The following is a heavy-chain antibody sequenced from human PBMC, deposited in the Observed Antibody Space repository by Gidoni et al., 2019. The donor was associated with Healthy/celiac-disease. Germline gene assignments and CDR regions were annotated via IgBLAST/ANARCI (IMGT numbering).Heavy chain of an antibody. J-gene: IGHJ5*02. CDR2: IIPILGIA. Sequence: QVQLVQSGAEVKKPGSSVKVSCKASGGTFSSYAISWVRQAPGQGLEWMGRIIPILGIANYAQKFQGRVTITADKSTSTAYMELSSLRSEDTAVYYCASPGGYGPEEWFDPWGQGTLVTVSS. CDR1: GGTFSSYA. V-gene: IGHV1-69*04. D-gene: IGHD5-12*01. CDR3: ASPGGYGPEEWFDP.